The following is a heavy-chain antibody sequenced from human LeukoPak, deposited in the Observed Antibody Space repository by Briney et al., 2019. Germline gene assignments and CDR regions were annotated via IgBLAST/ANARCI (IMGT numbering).Heavy chain of an antibody. V-gene: IGHV3-30*18. CDR1: GLTFSSYG. CDR2: ISYDGSNK. Sequence: PGGSLRLSCAASGLTFSSYGMHWVRQAPGKGLEWVAVISYDGSNKYYADSVKGRFTISRDNSKNTLYLQMNSLRAEDTAVYYCAKDASRSSWINWFDPWGQGTLVTVSS. CDR3: AKDASRSSWINWFDP. D-gene: IGHD6-13*01. J-gene: IGHJ5*02.